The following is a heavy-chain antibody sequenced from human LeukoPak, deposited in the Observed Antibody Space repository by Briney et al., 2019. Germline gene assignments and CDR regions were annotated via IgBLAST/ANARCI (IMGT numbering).Heavy chain of an antibody. CDR2: ISYDGSYK. Sequence: GRSLRLSCAASGFSFSSYGMHWVRQAPGKGLEWVAVISYDGSYKYYGDSVKGRFTISRDNSKNTLYLQMNSLRTEATAVYYCAKTYVISGYSGSYYFDYWGQGTLVTVSS. V-gene: IGHV3-30*18. CDR1: GFSFSSYG. J-gene: IGHJ4*02. D-gene: IGHD3-22*01. CDR3: AKTYVISGYSGSYYFDY.